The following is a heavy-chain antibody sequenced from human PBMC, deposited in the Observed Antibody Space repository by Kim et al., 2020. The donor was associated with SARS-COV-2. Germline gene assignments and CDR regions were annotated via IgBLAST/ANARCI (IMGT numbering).Heavy chain of an antibody. CDR3: ARINVLARRHLDY. CDR1: GGYVTGYY. J-gene: IGHJ4*02. CDR2: VFFDGST. D-gene: IGHD2-8*02. Sequence: SETLSLTCSVSGGYVTGYYWTWIRQPPGKGLEWIGYVFFDGSTSYNPYLRSGVTISLDASQNQVSLQVRSVTAADTAVYYCARINVLARRHLDYWGQGVQVTVSS. V-gene: IGHV4-59*02.